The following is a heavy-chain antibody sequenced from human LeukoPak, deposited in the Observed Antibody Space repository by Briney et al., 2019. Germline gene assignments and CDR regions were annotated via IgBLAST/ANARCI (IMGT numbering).Heavy chain of an antibody. Sequence: GGSLRLSCAASGFTFSDYYMSWIRQAPGKGLEWVSYISSSGSTIYYADSVKGRFTISRDNAKNSLYLQMNSLRAEDTALYYCAKDMGYYDSSGNFDYWGQGTLVTVSS. CDR2: ISSSGSTI. CDR1: GFTFSDYY. CDR3: AKDMGYYDSSGNFDY. D-gene: IGHD3-22*01. J-gene: IGHJ4*02. V-gene: IGHV3-11*01.